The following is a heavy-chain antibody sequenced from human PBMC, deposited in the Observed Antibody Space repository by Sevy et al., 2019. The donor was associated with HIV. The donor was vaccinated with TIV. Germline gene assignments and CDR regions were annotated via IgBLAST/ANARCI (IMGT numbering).Heavy chain of an antibody. CDR3: ARDRGTYYYDSSGWGFDP. V-gene: IGHV3-74*01. CDR2: IDSDGSST. J-gene: IGHJ5*02. CDR1: GFTFSSYW. D-gene: IGHD3-22*01. Sequence: AGSLRLSCAASGFTFSSYWMHWVHQAPGKGLVWVSRIDSDGSSTSYADSVKGRFTISRDNAKNTLYLQMNSLRAEDTAVYYCARDRGTYYYDSSGWGFDPWGQGTLVTVSS.